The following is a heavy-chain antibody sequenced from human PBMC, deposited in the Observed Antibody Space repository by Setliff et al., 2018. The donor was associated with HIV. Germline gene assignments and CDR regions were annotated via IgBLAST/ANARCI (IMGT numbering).Heavy chain of an antibody. Sequence: ASVKVSCKASGYTFTTYYIHWVRQAPGQGLEWMGILNPSEGTTSFAQKFQGRVTMTRDTSTSTVYMDLSSLRADDTAVYYCATYHYYDSSAYFIDLYYFDYWGQGTLVTVPQ. D-gene: IGHD3-22*01. J-gene: IGHJ4*02. CDR2: LNPSEGTT. CDR3: ATYHYYDSSAYFIDLYYFDY. CDR1: GYTFTTYY. V-gene: IGHV1-46*01.